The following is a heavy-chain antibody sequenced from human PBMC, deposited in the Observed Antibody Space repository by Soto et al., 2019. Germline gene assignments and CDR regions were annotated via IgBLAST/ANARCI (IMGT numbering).Heavy chain of an antibody. CDR1: GFIFNNYA. J-gene: IGHJ4*02. CDR2: ISANSGNT. V-gene: IGHV1-18*04. CDR3: ATAGNYDSSGRDF. Sequence: GSVKVSCKAFGFIFNNYAISWVRQAPGQGLEWMGWISANSGNTNYAQKLQGRVTMTTDTSTSTAYMELRSLRSDDTAVYYCATAGNYDSSGRDFWGQGTRVTVSS. D-gene: IGHD3-22*01.